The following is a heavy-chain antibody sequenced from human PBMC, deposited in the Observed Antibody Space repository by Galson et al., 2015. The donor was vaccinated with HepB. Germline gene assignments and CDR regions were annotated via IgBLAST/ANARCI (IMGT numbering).Heavy chain of an antibody. D-gene: IGHD1-26*01. V-gene: IGHV3-30*03. CDR1: GFTFSSCV. CDR3: ARAVYGGRRYFDY. CDR2: ISFDVSNK. Sequence: SLRLSCAASGFTFSSCVMHWVRQAPGKGLEWVAVISFDVSNKYYADSVKGRFTISRDNAKNSVYLQMNSLRADDTAVYYCARAVYGGRRYFDYWGQGTLVTVSS. J-gene: IGHJ4*02.